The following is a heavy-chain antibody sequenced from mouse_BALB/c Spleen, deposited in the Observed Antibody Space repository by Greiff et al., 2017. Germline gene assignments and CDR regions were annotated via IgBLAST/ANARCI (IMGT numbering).Heavy chain of an antibody. CDR3: ARDRRAGTLYYAMDY. D-gene: IGHD3-3*01. Sequence: VQLQQSGPGLVAPSQSLSITCTVSGFSLTSYGVHWVRQPPGKGLEWLGVIWAGGSTNYNSALMSRLSISKDNSKSQVFLKMNSLQTDDTAMYYCARDRRAGTLYYAMDYWGQGTSVTVSS. CDR1: GFSLTSYG. J-gene: IGHJ4*01. V-gene: IGHV2-9*02. CDR2: IWAGGST.